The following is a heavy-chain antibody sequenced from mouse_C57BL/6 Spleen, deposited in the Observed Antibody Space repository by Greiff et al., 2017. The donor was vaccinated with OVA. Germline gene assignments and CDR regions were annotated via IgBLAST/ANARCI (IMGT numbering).Heavy chain of an antibody. CDR3: TRDDGYYFDY. J-gene: IGHJ2*01. D-gene: IGHD2-3*01. V-gene: IGHV1-15*01. CDR1: GYTFTDYE. CDR2: IDPETGGT. Sequence: QVHVKQSGAELVRPGASVTLSCKASGYTFTDYEMHWVKQTPVHGLEWIGAIDPETGGTAYNQKFKGKAILTADKSSSTAYMELRSLTSEDSAVYYCTRDDGYYFDYWGQGTTLTVSS.